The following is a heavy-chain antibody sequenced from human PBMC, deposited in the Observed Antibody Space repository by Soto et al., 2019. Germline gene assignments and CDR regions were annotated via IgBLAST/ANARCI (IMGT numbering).Heavy chain of an antibody. CDR1: GGSISSYY. CDR3: AMTVAGTGYYGMDV. J-gene: IGHJ6*02. V-gene: IGHV4-59*08. Sequence: PSETLSLTCTVSGGSISSYYWSWIRQPPGKGLEWIGYIYYSGSTNYNPSLKSRVTISVDTSKNQFSLKLSSVTAADTAVYYCAMTVAGTGYYGMDVWGQGTTVTVSS. D-gene: IGHD6-19*01. CDR2: IYYSGST.